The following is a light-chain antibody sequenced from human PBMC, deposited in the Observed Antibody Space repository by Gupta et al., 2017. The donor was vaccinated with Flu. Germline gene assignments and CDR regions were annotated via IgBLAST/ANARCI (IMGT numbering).Light chain of an antibody. V-gene: IGKV3-15*01. Sequence: PATLSVSPGERATLSCRASQSISSNLAWYQQKPGQAPRLLIFGASTRATGIPARFSGSGSGTEFTLTISSLQSEDFAIYYCQQYNKWPHTFGQGTXLEIK. J-gene: IGKJ2*01. CDR3: QQYNKWPHT. CDR2: GAS. CDR1: QSISSN.